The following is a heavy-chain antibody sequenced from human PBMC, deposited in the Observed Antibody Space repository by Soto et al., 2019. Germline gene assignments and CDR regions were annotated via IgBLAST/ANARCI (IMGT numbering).Heavy chain of an antibody. CDR1: GFTFSAYW. D-gene: IGHD3-3*01. CDR2: IKQDGSKK. V-gene: IGHV3-7*05. CDR3: VRDWSSEGDY. J-gene: IGHJ4*02. Sequence: GGSLRLSCAASGFTFSAYWMTWVRQAPGKGLEWVANIKQDGSKKNYVASVKGRFTVSRDNAKNSFFLQMNSLRVEDTAVYYCVRDWSSEGDYWGQGIQVTVSS.